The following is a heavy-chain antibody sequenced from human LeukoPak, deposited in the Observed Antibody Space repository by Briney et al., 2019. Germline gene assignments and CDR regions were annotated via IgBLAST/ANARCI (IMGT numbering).Heavy chain of an antibody. J-gene: IGHJ4*02. CDR1: GFPFSSHW. D-gene: IGHD7-27*01. V-gene: IGHV3-7*04. CDR2: IKQDGSEK. CDR3: GRFTRSGDSVY. Sequence: PGGPLRLSCAAPGFPFSSHWMSSVRQAPGKGLEWVANIKQDGSEKQYVDSVKGRFAISRDNAENSLYLQMNSLKAEDTAVYYCGRFTRSGDSVYWGQGTLVTVSS.